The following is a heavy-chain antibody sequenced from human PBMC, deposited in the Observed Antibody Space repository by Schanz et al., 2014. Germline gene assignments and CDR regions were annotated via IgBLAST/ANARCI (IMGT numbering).Heavy chain of an antibody. Sequence: EVQLLESGGGLVKPGGSLRLSCAASGFVFSSYSMNWVRQAPGKGLEWVSYISGSSRTIYYADSMKGRFTVSRDNAENALYLQMNSLRAEDTGLYFCARGGSGSHYRLDYWGQGTLVTVSS. D-gene: IGHD1-26*01. J-gene: IGHJ4*02. V-gene: IGHV3-48*01. CDR1: GFVFSSYS. CDR2: ISGSSRTI. CDR3: ARGGSGSHYRLDY.